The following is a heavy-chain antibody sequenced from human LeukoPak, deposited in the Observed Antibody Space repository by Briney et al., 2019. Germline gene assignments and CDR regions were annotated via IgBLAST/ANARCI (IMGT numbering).Heavy chain of an antibody. CDR3: ARDRGYSYGYWYFDL. CDR1: GASISIYY. Sequence: SETLSLTCAVSGASISIYYWSWIRQPAGKGLEWIGRIYTSGSGNYSPSLKSRVTMSVDTSKNQFSLKLSSVTAADTAVYYCARDRGYSYGYWYFDLWGRGTLVTVSS. CDR2: IYTSGSG. D-gene: IGHD5-18*01. V-gene: IGHV4-4*07. J-gene: IGHJ2*01.